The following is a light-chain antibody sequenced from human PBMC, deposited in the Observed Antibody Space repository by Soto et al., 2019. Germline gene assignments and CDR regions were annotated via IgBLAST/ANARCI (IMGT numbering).Light chain of an antibody. V-gene: IGKV1-5*01. Sequence: DSQMTQSPSTLSASVGDRVTSTCRASQSISSWLAWYQQKPGKAPKLLIYDASSLESGVPSRFSGSGSGTDFTLTISSLQPEDFATYYCQQSYSIPWTFGQGTKVDIK. J-gene: IGKJ1*01. CDR3: QQSYSIPWT. CDR2: DAS. CDR1: QSISSW.